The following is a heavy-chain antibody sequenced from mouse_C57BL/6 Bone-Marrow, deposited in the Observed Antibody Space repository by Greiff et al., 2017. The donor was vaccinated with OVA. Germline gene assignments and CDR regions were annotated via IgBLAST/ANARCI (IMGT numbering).Heavy chain of an antibody. CDR2: IYPRSGNT. D-gene: IGHD2-10*01. V-gene: IGHV1-81*01. J-gene: IGHJ3*01. Sequence: QVQLQQSGAELARPGASVKLSCKASGYTFTSYGISWVKQRTGQGLEWIGEIYPRSGNTYYNEKFKGKATLTADKSSSTAYMELRSLTSEDSAVYFGARSYSTGFAYWGQGTLVTVSA. CDR3: ARSYSTGFAY. CDR1: GYTFTSYG.